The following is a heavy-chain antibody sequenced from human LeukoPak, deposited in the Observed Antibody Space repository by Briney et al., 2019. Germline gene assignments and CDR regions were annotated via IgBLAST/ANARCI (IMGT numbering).Heavy chain of an antibody. CDR2: YYRSKWYN. CDR3: AREGIAVAGNWFDP. Sequence: YYRSKWYNDYAVSVKSRITINPDTSKNQFSLQLNSVTPEDTAVYYCAREGIAVAGNWFDPWGQGTLVTVSS. D-gene: IGHD6-19*01. V-gene: IGHV6-1*01. J-gene: IGHJ5*02.